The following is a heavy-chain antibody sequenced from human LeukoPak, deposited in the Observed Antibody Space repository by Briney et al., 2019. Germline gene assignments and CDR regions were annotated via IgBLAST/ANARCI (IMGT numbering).Heavy chain of an antibody. CDR2: INPNSGGT. Sequence: APVKVSCKASGYTCTGYYMHWVRQAPGQGLEWMGWINPNSGGTNDAQKFQGRVTMTRDTSISTAYMELSRLRSDDTAVYYCARDYYDSSGYPGVQYYYYMDVWGKGTTVTVSS. CDR1: GYTCTGYY. D-gene: IGHD3-22*01. J-gene: IGHJ6*03. CDR3: ARDYYDSSGYPGVQYYYYMDV. V-gene: IGHV1-2*02.